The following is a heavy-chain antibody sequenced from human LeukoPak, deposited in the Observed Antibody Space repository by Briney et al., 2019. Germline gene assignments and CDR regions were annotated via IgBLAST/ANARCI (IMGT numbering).Heavy chain of an antibody. CDR2: ISYDGSTK. D-gene: IGHD1-26*01. CDR3: AKGGKWDVTPFDY. J-gene: IGHJ4*02. Sequence: GGSLRLSCADSGFTFSNYAMHWVRQTPGKGLEWVAVISYDGSTKYYADSVKGRFTISRDNSKNTLYLQVNSLRAEDTAVYYCAKGGKWDVTPFDYWGQGTLVTVSS. CDR1: GFTFSNYA. V-gene: IGHV3-30-3*01.